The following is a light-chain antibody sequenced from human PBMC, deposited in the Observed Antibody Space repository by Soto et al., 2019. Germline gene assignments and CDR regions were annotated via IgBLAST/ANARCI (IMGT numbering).Light chain of an antibody. V-gene: IGKV1-5*01. CDR2: DAS. CDR3: QQYNSYSRWT. CDR1: QSISSW. J-gene: IGKJ1*01. Sequence: DIQMTQSPSTLSASVGDRVTITCRASQSISSWLAWYQQKPGKAPKLLIYDASSLESGVPSRFSGSGSGTEFNLTIRSLQPDDFATYYCQQYNSYSRWTFGQGTKVEIK.